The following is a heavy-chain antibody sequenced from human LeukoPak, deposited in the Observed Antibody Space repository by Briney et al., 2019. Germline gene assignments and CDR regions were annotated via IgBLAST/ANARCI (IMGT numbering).Heavy chain of an antibody. V-gene: IGHV1-8*03. CDR2: MNPNSGNT. CDR1: GYTFTSYD. Sequence: ASVKVSCKASGYTFTSYDINWGRQATGQGLEWMGWMNPNSGNTGYAQKFQGRVTITRNTSISTAYMELSSLRSEDTAVYYCARGDHIAVAGRDWFDPWGQGTLVTVSS. CDR3: ARGDHIAVAGRDWFDP. J-gene: IGHJ5*02. D-gene: IGHD6-19*01.